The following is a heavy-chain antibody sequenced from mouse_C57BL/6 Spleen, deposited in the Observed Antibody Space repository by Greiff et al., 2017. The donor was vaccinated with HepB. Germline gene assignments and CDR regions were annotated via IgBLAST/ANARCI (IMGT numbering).Heavy chain of an antibody. V-gene: IGHV1-52*01. CDR3: AREDSNYAMDY. CDR1: GYTFTGYW. Sequence: VQLQQPGAGLVRPGSSVKRSCKASGYTFTGYWRHGGKRRPIQGLEWIGNIDPSDRETHYNQKFKDKATLTVDKSSSPAYMQLSSLTSEDSAVYYCAREDSNYAMDYWGQGTSVTVSS. D-gene: IGHD2-5*01. CDR2: IDPSDRET. J-gene: IGHJ4*01.